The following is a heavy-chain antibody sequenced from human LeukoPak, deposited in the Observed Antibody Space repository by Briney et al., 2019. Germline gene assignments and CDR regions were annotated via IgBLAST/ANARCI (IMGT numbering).Heavy chain of an antibody. CDR2: ISGSGGTT. CDR1: GFTFSNYA. V-gene: IGHV3-23*01. J-gene: IGHJ4*02. CDR3: AKDGDSRGYHSPPSTFAH. Sequence: PGGSLRLSCAASGFTFSNYAMGWVRQAPGKGLDGVSTISGSGGTTYSADSVKGRFPISRDNSKNTLYLQMNSLRAQAAAAYHCAKDGDSRGYHSPPSTFAHWGQGTLVTVSS. D-gene: IGHD3-22*01.